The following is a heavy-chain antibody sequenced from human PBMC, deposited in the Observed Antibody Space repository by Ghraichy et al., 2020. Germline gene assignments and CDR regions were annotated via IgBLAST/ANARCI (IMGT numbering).Heavy chain of an antibody. D-gene: IGHD6-19*01. V-gene: IGHV4-34*01. CDR2: INHSGST. Sequence: ESLNISCAVYGGSFSGYYWSWIRQPPGKGLEWIGEINHSGSTNYNPSLKSRVTISVDTSKNQFSLKLSSVTAADTAVYYCARSRGIAVAGTRWAFDYWGQGTLVTVSS. CDR3: ARSRGIAVAGTRWAFDY. J-gene: IGHJ4*02. CDR1: GGSFSGYY.